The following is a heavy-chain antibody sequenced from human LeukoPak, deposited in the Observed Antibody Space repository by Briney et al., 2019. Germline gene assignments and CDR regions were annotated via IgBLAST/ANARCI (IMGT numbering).Heavy chain of an antibody. J-gene: IGHJ6*03. CDR2: INSDGSST. CDR3: ARGLGCSSTSCYYYYYYMDV. V-gene: IGHV3-74*01. D-gene: IGHD2-2*01. CDR1: GFTFSSYW. Sequence: GGSLRLSCAAYGFTFSSYWMHWVRQAPGKGLVWVSRINSDGSSTSYADSVKGRFTISRDNAKNTLYLQMNSLRAEDTAVYYCARGLGCSSTSCYYYYYYMDVWGKGTTVTVSS.